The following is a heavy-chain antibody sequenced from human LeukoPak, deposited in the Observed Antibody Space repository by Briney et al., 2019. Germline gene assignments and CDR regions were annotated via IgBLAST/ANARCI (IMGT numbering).Heavy chain of an antibody. CDR2: INPNSGGT. V-gene: IGHV1-2*02. CDR3: ARVTYCTNGVCYRGDY. Sequence: ASVKVCCKASGYTFTGYYMHWVRQAPGQGLEWMGWINPNSGGTNYAQKFQGRVTMTRDTSISTAYMELSRLRSDDTAVYYCARVTYCTNGVCYRGDYWGQGTLVTVSS. D-gene: IGHD2-8*01. CDR1: GYTFTGYY. J-gene: IGHJ4*02.